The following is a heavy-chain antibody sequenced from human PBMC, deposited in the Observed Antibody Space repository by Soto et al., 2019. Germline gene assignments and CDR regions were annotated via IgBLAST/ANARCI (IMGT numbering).Heavy chain of an antibody. J-gene: IGHJ5*02. CDR3: ARDNRDGGTNWSDP. Sequence: SETLSLTCTVSGGSISSGGYYWSWIRQHPGKGLEWIGYIYYSGSTYYNPSLKSRVTISVDTSKNQFPLKLSSVTAADTAVYYCARDNRDGGTNWSDPWGQGTLVTVSS. V-gene: IGHV4-31*03. CDR2: IYYSGST. CDR1: GGSISSGGYY. D-gene: IGHD3-16*01.